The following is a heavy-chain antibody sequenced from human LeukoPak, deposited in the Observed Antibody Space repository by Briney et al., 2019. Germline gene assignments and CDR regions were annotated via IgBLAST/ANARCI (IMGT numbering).Heavy chain of an antibody. D-gene: IGHD3-22*01. J-gene: IGHJ4*02. V-gene: IGHV5-51*01. CDR1: GYSFTSYW. CDR2: IYPGDSDT. Sequence: GESLKISCKGSGYSFTSYWIGWVRQMPGKGLEWMRIIYPGDSDTRYSPSFQGQVTISADKSISTAYLQWSSLKASDTAMYYCARLRDNQPYYYDSSGYTYFDYWGQGTLVTVSS. CDR3: ARLRDNQPYYYDSSGYTYFDY.